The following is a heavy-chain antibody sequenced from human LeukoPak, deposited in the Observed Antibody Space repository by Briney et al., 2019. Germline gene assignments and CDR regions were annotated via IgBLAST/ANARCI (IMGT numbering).Heavy chain of an antibody. CDR1: GCTFTSYG. Sequence: ASVKVSCKASGCTFTSYGITWVRQAPGQGLEWMGWISPYNGNTNYAQNFQARVAMTTDTSTTTAYMELRSLRSDDTAIYYCARAGVVAGVDLWGQGTLVTVSS. D-gene: IGHD6-19*01. CDR2: ISPYNGNT. V-gene: IGHV1-18*04. J-gene: IGHJ5*02. CDR3: ARAGVVAGVDL.